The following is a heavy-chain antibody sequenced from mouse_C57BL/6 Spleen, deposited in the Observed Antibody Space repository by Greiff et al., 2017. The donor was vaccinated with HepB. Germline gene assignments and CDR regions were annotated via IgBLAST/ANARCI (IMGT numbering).Heavy chain of an antibody. CDR1: GYTFTSYW. CDR2: IKPSNGGT. Sequence: QVQLQQPGTELVKPGASVKLSCKASGYTFTSYWMHWVKQRPGQGLEWIGNIKPSNGGTNYNEKFKSKATLTVDKSSSTAYIPLSSLTSEDSAVYYCARSYYYGSSPYWYFDVWGTGTTVTVSS. D-gene: IGHD1-1*01. V-gene: IGHV1-53*01. CDR3: ARSYYYGSSPYWYFDV. J-gene: IGHJ1*03.